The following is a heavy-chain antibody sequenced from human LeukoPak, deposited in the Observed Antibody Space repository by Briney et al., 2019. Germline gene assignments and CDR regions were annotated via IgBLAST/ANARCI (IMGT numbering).Heavy chain of an antibody. Sequence: PGGSLRLSCTASGFTFYDYAMSWFRQAPGKGPEWVGFIRSKSSVGAMQYAASVRGRFTISTDDSKTIAYLQMNSLKTEDTAVYYCTRAGDGYNFFLDYWGQGTLVTVSS. CDR3: TRAGDGYNFFLDY. J-gene: IGHJ4*02. CDR1: GFTFYDYA. D-gene: IGHD5-24*01. V-gene: IGHV3-49*03. CDR2: IRSKSSVGAM.